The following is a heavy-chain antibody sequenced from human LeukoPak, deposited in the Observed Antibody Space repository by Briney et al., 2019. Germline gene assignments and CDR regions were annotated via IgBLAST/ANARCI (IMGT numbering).Heavy chain of an antibody. J-gene: IGHJ4*02. CDR3: AKYASDGSGSYYAYYFDY. CDR2: ISGSGGST. V-gene: IGHV3-23*01. Sequence: GGSLRLSCAASGFTLSSYGMSWVRQAPGKGLEWVSAISGSGGSTYYADSVKGRFTISRDNSKNTLYLQMNSLRAEDTAVYYCAKYASDGSGSYYAYYFDYWGQGTLVTVSS. CDR1: GFTLSSYG. D-gene: IGHD3-10*01.